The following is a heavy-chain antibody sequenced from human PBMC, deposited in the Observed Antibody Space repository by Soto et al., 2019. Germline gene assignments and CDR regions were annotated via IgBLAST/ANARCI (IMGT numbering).Heavy chain of an antibody. Sequence: PGESLKISCKGSGYSFTSYWIGWVRQMPGKGLERMGIIYPGDSDTRYSPSFQGQVTISADKSISTAYLQWSSLKASDTAMYYCARSDYYGSYETTNHARENNYYGMDVWGQGTTVTVSS. D-gene: IGHD3-10*01. CDR3: ARSDYYGSYETTNHARENNYYGMDV. CDR1: GYSFTSYW. CDR2: IYPGDSDT. J-gene: IGHJ6*02. V-gene: IGHV5-51*01.